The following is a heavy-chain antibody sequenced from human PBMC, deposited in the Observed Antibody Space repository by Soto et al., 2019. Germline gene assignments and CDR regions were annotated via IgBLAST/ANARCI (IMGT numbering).Heavy chain of an antibody. Sequence: PGGSLRLSCAASGFTFSSYWMHWVRQAPGKGLVWVSRINSDGSSTSYADSVKGRFTISRDNAKNTLYLQMNSLRAEDTAVYYCARDSAQYNWIPLAPAVFYYYYYGMDVWGQGTTVTVSS. J-gene: IGHJ6*02. CDR1: GFTFSSYW. CDR2: INSDGSST. CDR3: ARDSAQYNWIPLAPAVFYYYYYGMDV. V-gene: IGHV3-74*01. D-gene: IGHD1-20*01.